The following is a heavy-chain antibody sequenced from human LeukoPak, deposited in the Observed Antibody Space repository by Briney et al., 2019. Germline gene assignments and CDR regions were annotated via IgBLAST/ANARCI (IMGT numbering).Heavy chain of an antibody. CDR2: ISSSSGYI. J-gene: IGHJ6*02. V-gene: IGHV3-21*01. CDR3: ARDRDYYGSGSYSYYYYGMDV. Sequence: PGGSLRLSCAASGFTFSSYSMNWVRQAPGKGLEWVSSISSSSGYIYYADSMKGRFTISRDNAKNSLYLQMNSLRAEDTAVYYCARDRDYYGSGSYSYYYYGMDVWGQGTTVTVSS. D-gene: IGHD3-10*01. CDR1: GFTFSSYS.